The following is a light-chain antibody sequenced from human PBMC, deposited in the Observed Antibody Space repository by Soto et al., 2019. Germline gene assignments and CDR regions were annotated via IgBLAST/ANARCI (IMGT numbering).Light chain of an antibody. CDR2: LNRDGSH. CDR3: QTWDTVVV. J-gene: IGLJ2*01. CDR1: SGHSDYG. Sequence: QSVLTQSPSASASLGASVTLTCTRSSGHSDYGIAWHQQQPDKGPRYLMKLNRDGSHNKGDGIPDRFSGSSSGAERYLTISSLQSDDEADYYCQTWDTVVVFGGGTQLTVL. V-gene: IGLV4-69*01.